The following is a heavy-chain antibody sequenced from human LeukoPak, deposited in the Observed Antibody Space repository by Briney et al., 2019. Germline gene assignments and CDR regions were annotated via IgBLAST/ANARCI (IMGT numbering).Heavy chain of an antibody. CDR1: GGSISSGDYY. CDR2: IYYSGST. V-gene: IGHV4-30-4*01. D-gene: IGHD3-10*01. Sequence: KASQTLSLTCTVSGGSISSGDYYWSWIRQPPGKGLEWIGYIYYSGSTYYNPSLKSRVTISVDTSKNQFSLKLSSVTAADTAVYYCARERYLWFGELIYYYGKDVWGKGTTVTVSS. J-gene: IGHJ6*04. CDR3: ARERYLWFGELIYYYGKDV.